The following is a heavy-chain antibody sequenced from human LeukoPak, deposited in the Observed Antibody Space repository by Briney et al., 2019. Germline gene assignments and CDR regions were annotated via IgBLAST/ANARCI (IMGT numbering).Heavy chain of an antibody. J-gene: IGHJ3*02. CDR1: GYTFTSYG. CDR3: ARHRLPRVYYDSSGYYHDASDI. D-gene: IGHD3-22*01. CDR2: ISGYNGNT. V-gene: IGHV1-18*01. Sequence: ASVKVSCKASGYTFTSYGINWVRQAPGQGLEWMGWISGYNGNTNYAQKLQGRVTMTTDTSTRTAYVELRSLRSDDTAMYYCARHRLPRVYYDSSGYYHDASDIWGQGTMVTVSS.